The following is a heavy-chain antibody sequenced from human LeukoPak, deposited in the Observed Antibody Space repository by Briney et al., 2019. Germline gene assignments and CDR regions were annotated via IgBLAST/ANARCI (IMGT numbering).Heavy chain of an antibody. J-gene: IGHJ4*02. CDR1: GFTFSSYS. V-gene: IGHV3-21*01. CDR2: IGSSSSYI. D-gene: IGHD6-6*01. Sequence: GGSLRLSCAASGFTFSSYSMNWVRQAPGKGLEWVSSIGSSSSYIYYADSVKGRFTISRDNAKNSLYLQMNSLRAEDTAVYYCAREGAAPGLGDYWGQGTLVTVSS. CDR3: AREGAAPGLGDY.